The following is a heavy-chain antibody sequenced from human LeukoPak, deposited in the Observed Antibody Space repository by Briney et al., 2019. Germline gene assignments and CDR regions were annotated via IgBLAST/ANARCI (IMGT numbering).Heavy chain of an antibody. Sequence: PGGSLRLSCAASGFTFSSYGMHWVRQAPGKGLEWVAAIWYDGSNEYYADSVKGRFTISRDNSKNTLYLQMNSLRAEDTAVYYCARPILMSGWYYIYYWGQGTLVTVSS. V-gene: IGHV3-33*08. CDR2: IWYDGSNE. D-gene: IGHD6-19*01. CDR3: ARPILMSGWYYIYY. CDR1: GFTFSSYG. J-gene: IGHJ4*02.